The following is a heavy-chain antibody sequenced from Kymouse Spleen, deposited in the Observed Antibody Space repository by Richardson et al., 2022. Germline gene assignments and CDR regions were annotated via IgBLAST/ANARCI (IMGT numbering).Heavy chain of an antibody. V-gene: IGHV4-4*02. D-gene: IGHD3-9*01. J-gene: IGHJ6*02. CDR1: GGSISSSNW. CDR2: IYHSGST. Sequence: QVQLQESGPGLVKPSGTLSLTCAVSGGSISSSNWWSWVRQPPGKGLEWIGEIYHSGSTNYNPSLKSRVTISVDKSKNQFSLKLSSVTAADTAVYYCARAALRYFDGMGYYYYGMDVWGQGTTVTVSS. CDR3: ARAALRYFDGMGYYYYGMDV.